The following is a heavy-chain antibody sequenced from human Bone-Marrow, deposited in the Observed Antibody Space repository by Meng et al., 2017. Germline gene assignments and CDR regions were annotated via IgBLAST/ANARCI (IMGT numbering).Heavy chain of an antibody. CDR3: ATLGYCSGGSCYPNTIDY. CDR1: GGFISSSSYY. CDR2: IYYSGST. V-gene: IGHV4-39*07. D-gene: IGHD2-15*01. J-gene: IGHJ4*02. Sequence: SETLSLTCTVSGGFISSSSYYWGWIRQPPGKGLEWIGSIYYSGSTYYNPSLKSRVTISVDTSKNQFSLKLSSVTAADTAVYYCATLGYCSGGSCYPNTIDYWGQGTLVTVSS.